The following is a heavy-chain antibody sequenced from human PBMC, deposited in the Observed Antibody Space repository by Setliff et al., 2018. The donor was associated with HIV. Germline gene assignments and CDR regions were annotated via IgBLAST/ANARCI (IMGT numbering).Heavy chain of an antibody. J-gene: IGHJ4*02. CDR1: GYGFTSYW. Sequence: GESLKISCKSSGYGFTSYWIGWVRQMPGKGLEWMGIIYPGDSDTRYSPSFQGQVTISADKSISTAYLQWTSLKASDTAIYYCARPVGGGRRLQFDAEYWGQGMLVTVSS. V-gene: IGHV5-51*01. CDR2: IYPGDSDT. CDR3: ARPVGGGRRLQFDAEY. D-gene: IGHD5-12*01.